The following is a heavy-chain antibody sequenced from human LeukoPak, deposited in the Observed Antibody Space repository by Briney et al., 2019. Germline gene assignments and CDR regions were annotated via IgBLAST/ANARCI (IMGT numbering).Heavy chain of an antibody. CDR2: ISSNSNTL. V-gene: IGHV3-48*01. CDR3: AMRYDYHNWYMDV. J-gene: IGHJ6*03. D-gene: IGHD5-12*01. CDR1: GSRFSSYA. Sequence: PGGSLRLSCAASGSRFSSYAMNWVRQAPGKGLEWISYISSNSNTLHYTDSMKGRFTISRDNARQSLYLQMNSLRVEDTAVYYCAMRYDYHNWYMDVWGKGTTVIVSS.